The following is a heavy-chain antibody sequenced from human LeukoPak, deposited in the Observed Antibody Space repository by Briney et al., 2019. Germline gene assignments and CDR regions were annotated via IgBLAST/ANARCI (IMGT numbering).Heavy chain of an antibody. V-gene: IGHV4-34*01. D-gene: IGHD5-18*01. CDR3: ASGGIPNYYYYYMDV. CDR2: INHSGST. Sequence: SETLSLTCAVYGGSFSGYYWSWLRQPPGKGLEWIGEINHSGSTNYNPSLKSRVTISVDTSKNQFSLKLSSVTAADTAVYYCASGGIPNYYYYYMDVWGKGTTVTVSS. J-gene: IGHJ6*03. CDR1: GGSFSGYY.